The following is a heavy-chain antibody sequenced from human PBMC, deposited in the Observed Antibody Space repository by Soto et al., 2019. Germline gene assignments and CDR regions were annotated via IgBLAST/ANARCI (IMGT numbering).Heavy chain of an antibody. CDR1: GGTFSSYA. CDR2: IIPIFGTA. V-gene: IGHV1-69*01. D-gene: IGHD5-18*01. CDR3: ARGAPADTAMPYPFDY. Sequence: QVQLVQSGAEVKKPGSSVKVSCKASGGTFSSYAISWVRQAPGQGLEWMGGIIPIFGTANYAQKFQGRVTITADESTSTAYMELSSLRSEDTAVYYFARGAPADTAMPYPFDYWGQGTLVTVSS. J-gene: IGHJ4*02.